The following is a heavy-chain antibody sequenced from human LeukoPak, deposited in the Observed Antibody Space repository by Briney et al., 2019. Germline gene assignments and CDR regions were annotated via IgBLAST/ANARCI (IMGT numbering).Heavy chain of an antibody. CDR2: IIPILGIA. J-gene: IGHJ3*02. D-gene: IGHD2-2*02. V-gene: IGHV1-69*04. Sequence: GSSAKVSCKASGGTFSSYTISWVRQAPGQGLEWMGRIIPILGIANYAQKFQGRVTITADKPTSTAYMELSSLRSEDTAVYYCARDLFLNIVVVPAAIGSSSAFDIWGQGTMVTVSS. CDR3: ARDLFLNIVVVPAAIGSSSAFDI. CDR1: GGTFSSYT.